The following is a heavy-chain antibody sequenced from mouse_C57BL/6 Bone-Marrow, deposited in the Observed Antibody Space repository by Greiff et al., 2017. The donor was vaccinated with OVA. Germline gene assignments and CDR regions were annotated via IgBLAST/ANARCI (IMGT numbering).Heavy chain of an antibody. CDR1: GYTFTSYW. CDR2: IDPSDSYT. J-gene: IGHJ3*01. CDR3: ARSWEGFAY. D-gene: IGHD4-1*01. V-gene: IGHV1-69*01. Sequence: QVQLQQPGAELVMPGASVKLSCKASGYTFTSYWMHWVKQRPGQGLEWIGEIDPSDSYTNYNQKFKGKSTLTVDKSSSTAYMQLSSLTSEDSAVDYCARSWEGFAYWGQGTLVTVSA.